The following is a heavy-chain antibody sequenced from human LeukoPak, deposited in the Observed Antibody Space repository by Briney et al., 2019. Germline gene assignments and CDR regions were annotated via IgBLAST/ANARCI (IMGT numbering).Heavy chain of an antibody. CDR1: GYTLTELS. CDR2: FDPEDGET. D-gene: IGHD3-22*01. J-gene: IGHJ3*02. V-gene: IGHV1-24*01. Sequence: ASVKVSCKVSGYTLTELSMHWVRQAPGKGLEWMGGFDPEDGETIYAQKFQGRVTMTEDTSTDTAYMELSSLRSEDTAVYYCATVTGITMISGGLGAFDIWGQGTMVTVSS. CDR3: ATVTGITMISGGLGAFDI.